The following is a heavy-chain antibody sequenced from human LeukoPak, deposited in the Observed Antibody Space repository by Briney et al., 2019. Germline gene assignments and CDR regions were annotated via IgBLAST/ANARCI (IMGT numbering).Heavy chain of an antibody. CDR2: ISWNSGSI. J-gene: IGHJ4*02. V-gene: IGHV3-9*01. D-gene: IGHD3-22*01. CDR3: ARGPGEGGSSGYYYGKPEDPAEYYFDY. CDR1: GFTFDDYA. Sequence: GGSLRLSCAASGFTFDDYAMHWVRQAPGKGLEWVSGISWNSGSIGYADSAKGRFTISRDNAKNSLYLQMNSLRAEDTAVYYCARGPGEGGSSGYYYGKPEDPAEYYFDYWGQGTLVTVSS.